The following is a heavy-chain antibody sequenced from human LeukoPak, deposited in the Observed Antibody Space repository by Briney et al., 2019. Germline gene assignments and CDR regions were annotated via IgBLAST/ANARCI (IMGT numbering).Heavy chain of an antibody. CDR3: ARGPYSSSWYRPY. J-gene: IGHJ4*02. V-gene: IGHV3-7*01. D-gene: IGHD6-13*01. CDR2: IKQDGSEE. CDR1: GFRFSDYW. Sequence: GGSLRLSCAASGFRFSDYWMRWVRQAPGKGLEWVANIKQDGSEEYYVDSVKGRFTISRDNAKNSLYLQMSSLRVEDTAVYYCARGPYSSSWYRPYWGQRTLVTVSS.